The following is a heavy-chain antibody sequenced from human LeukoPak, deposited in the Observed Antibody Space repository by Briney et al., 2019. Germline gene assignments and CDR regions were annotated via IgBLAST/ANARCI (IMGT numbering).Heavy chain of an antibody. Sequence: PGGSLRLXCAASGFTFSSYEMNWVRQAPGKGLEWVSYISSSGSTIYYADSVRGRFTISRDNAKNSLYLQMNSLRVEDTAAYYCARDGVGADGIDYWGQGTLVTVSS. J-gene: IGHJ4*02. CDR3: ARDGVGADGIDY. CDR1: GFTFSSYE. D-gene: IGHD1-26*01. V-gene: IGHV3-48*03. CDR2: ISSSGSTI.